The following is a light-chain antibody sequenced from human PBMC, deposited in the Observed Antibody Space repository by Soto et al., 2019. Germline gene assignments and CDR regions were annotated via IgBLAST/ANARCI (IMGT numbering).Light chain of an antibody. CDR3: QQYNSWPPIT. J-gene: IGKJ5*01. CDR1: QSVTIN. Sequence: ILLTQSQYTLSVSPGERVTLSCRASQSVTINLAWYQHTPGQSPRLLISGASSGATGLPDRFSGGGSGTEFTLTISSLQSEDFVVYYCQQYNSWPPITFGQGTRLEIK. V-gene: IGKV3-15*01. CDR2: GAS.